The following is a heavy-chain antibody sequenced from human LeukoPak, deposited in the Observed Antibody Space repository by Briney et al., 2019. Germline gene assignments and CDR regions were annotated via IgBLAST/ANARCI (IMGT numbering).Heavy chain of an antibody. CDR3: ARHGTRYLPQGVDY. CDR1: GYSFTSYW. CDR2: IYPGDSDT. J-gene: IGHJ4*02. Sequence: GESLKISCKGSGYSFTSYWIGWVGQMRGIGLEWMGIIYPGDSDTRYSPSSQGQVTISADKSISTAYLQWSSLKASDTAMYYCARHGTRYLPQGVDYWGQGTLVTVSS. D-gene: IGHD1-1*01. V-gene: IGHV5-51*01.